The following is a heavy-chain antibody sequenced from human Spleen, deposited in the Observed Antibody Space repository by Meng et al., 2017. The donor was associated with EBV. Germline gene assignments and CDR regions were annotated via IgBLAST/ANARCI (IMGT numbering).Heavy chain of an antibody. CDR1: GGSISGHY. CDR3: ASDRGQNYY. D-gene: IGHD3-10*01. V-gene: IGHV4-59*11. J-gene: IGHJ4*02. Sequence: QVQLQESGPGLLKPSETLSLNCTVSGGSISGHYWSWIRQPPGKGLEWIGYIYYSGSTNYNPSFKSRVTISVDTSKNQFSLRLRSLTASDTAVYYCASDRGQNYYWGPGTLVTVSS. CDR2: IYYSGST.